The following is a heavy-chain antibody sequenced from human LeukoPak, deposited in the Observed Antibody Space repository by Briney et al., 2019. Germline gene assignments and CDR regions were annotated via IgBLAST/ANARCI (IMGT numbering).Heavy chain of an antibody. CDR1: GDSISSYY. J-gene: IGHJ5*02. CDR3: ARGTKWWLVSNWFDP. CDR2: IFYSGST. D-gene: IGHD6-19*01. V-gene: IGHV4-59*01. Sequence: SETLSLTCTVSGDSISSYYWSWIRQPPGKGLEWIGYIFYSGSTNYNPSLKSRVTISVDTSNNQFSLNPSPVTAADTAVYYCARGTKWWLVSNWFDPWGQGTLVTVSS.